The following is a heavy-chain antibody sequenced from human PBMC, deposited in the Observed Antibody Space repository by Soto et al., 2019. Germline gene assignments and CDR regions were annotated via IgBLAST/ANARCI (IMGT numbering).Heavy chain of an antibody. Sequence: ASVKVSCKASGYTFTGCYMHWVRQAPGQGLEWMGWINPNSGGTNYAQKFQGWVTMTRDTSISTAYMELSRLRSDDTAVYYCARSIVVVTALDYWGQGTLVTVSS. V-gene: IGHV1-2*04. CDR1: GYTFTGCY. CDR3: ARSIVVVTALDY. J-gene: IGHJ4*02. D-gene: IGHD2-21*02. CDR2: INPNSGGT.